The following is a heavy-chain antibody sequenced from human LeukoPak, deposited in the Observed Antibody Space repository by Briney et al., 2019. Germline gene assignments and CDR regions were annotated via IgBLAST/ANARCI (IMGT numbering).Heavy chain of an antibody. J-gene: IGHJ4*02. CDR2: IYYSGST. D-gene: IGHD6-13*01. V-gene: IGHV4-39*01. Sequence: SETLSLTCTVSGGSISSSSYYWAWLRQPPGKGLEWIGSIYYSGSTYYNPSLKSRVTISVDTSKNQFSLELNSVTAADTAVFYCARRGTSPAALDYWGQGTLVTVSS. CDR1: GGSISSSSYY. CDR3: ARRGTSPAALDY.